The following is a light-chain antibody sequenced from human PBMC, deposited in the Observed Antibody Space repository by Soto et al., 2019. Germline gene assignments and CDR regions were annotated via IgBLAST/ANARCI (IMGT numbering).Light chain of an antibody. V-gene: IGLV3-21*01. J-gene: IGLJ3*02. Sequence: SYELTQPPSVSVAPGKTASVACGGSNIGSKSVHGYQKKSGQAPVLVMYYDSDRPPGIPERFSGSNSGNTATLTISRVEAGDEADYYCQVWDISSGHVVFGGGTKLTVL. CDR3: QVWDISSGHVV. CDR2: YDS. CDR1: NIGSKS.